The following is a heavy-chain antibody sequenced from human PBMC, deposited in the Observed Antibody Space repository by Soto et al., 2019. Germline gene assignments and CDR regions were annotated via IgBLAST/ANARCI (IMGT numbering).Heavy chain of an antibody. CDR3: ARGDYYVMDV. V-gene: IGHV1-2*02. CDR1: GYTFTDYD. Sequence: ASVKVSCKASGYTFTDYDMHWVRQAPGHGLEWMGWISPNSGGTNYAQKFQGRVTMTRATSITTAYMELSRLRSDDTAVYYCARGDYYVMDVWGQGTTVTVSS. J-gene: IGHJ6*02. CDR2: ISPNSGGT.